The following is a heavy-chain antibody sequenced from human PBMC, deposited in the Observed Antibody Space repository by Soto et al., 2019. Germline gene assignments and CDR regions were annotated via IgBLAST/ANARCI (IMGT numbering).Heavy chain of an antibody. J-gene: IGHJ4*02. CDR1: GDSVSSNSAA. CDR3: ARDLNLYSSSWGAYFDY. V-gene: IGHV6-1*01. Sequence: SQTLSLTCVISGDSVSSNSAAWNWIRQSPSRGLEWLGRTYYRSKWYNDYAVSVKSRITINPDTSKNQFSLQLNSVTPEDTAVYYCARDLNLYSSSWGAYFDYWGQGTLVTVSS. D-gene: IGHD6-13*01. CDR2: TYYRSKWYN.